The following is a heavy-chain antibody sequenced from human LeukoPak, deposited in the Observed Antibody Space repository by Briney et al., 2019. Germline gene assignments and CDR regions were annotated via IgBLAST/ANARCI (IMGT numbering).Heavy chain of an antibody. J-gene: IGHJ3*02. D-gene: IGHD3-22*01. Sequence: ASETLSLTCAVYGGSFSGYYWSWIRQPPGKGLEWIGYIYYSGSTNYNPSLKSRVTISVDTSKNQFSLKLSSVTAADTAVYYCATRVRTYDSSGKGPNDAFDIWGQGTMVTVSS. CDR1: GGSFSGYY. CDR3: ATRVRTYDSSGKGPNDAFDI. V-gene: IGHV4-59*01. CDR2: IYYSGST.